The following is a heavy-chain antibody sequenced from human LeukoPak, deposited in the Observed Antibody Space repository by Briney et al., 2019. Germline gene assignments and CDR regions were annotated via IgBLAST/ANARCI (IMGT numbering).Heavy chain of an antibody. CDR1: GFTFSSYA. CDR2: IAHDASNT. J-gene: IGHJ4*02. Sequence: QTGGSLRLSCAASGFTFSSYAMHWVRQAPGKGLEWVTVIAHDASNTIYADSVKGRFTISRDNSKKTLYLVMNSLRAEGTAMYYCARDPIPGQGDYFDHWGQGTLVTVSS. CDR3: ARDPIPGQGDYFDH. D-gene: IGHD1-26*01. V-gene: IGHV3-30*04.